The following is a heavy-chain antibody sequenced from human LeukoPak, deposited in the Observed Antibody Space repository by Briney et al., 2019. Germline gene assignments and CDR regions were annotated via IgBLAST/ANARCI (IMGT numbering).Heavy chain of an antibody. CDR2: ISYDGSNK. CDR1: GFTFSSYA. CDR3: AKDHAGVVVIGSPVDY. Sequence: PGGSLRLSCAASGFTFSSYAMHWVRQAPGKGLEWVAVISYDGSNKYYADSVKGRFTISRDNSKNTLYLQMNSLRAEDTAVYYCAKDHAGVVVIGSPVDYWGQGTLVTVSS. D-gene: IGHD3-22*01. V-gene: IGHV3-30-3*01. J-gene: IGHJ4*02.